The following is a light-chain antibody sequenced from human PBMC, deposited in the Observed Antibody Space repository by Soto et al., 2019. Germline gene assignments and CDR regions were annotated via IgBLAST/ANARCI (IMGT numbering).Light chain of an antibody. Sequence: EIVLTQSPGILSLSLGEPVTVSCRARQSVGSNLAWYQQKPGQAPRLLIYGAPTRATGIPARFSGSGSETEFTLTISSLQAEDSAVYFCQQYNNWPTWTFGQGTKVDIK. J-gene: IGKJ1*01. CDR2: GAP. V-gene: IGKV3-15*01. CDR3: QQYNNWPTWT. CDR1: QSVGSN.